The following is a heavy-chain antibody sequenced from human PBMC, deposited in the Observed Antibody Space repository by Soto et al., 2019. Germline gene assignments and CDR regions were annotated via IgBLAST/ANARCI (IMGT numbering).Heavy chain of an antibody. CDR1: GFTFSSYS. V-gene: IGHV3-21*01. D-gene: IGHD2-2*01. J-gene: IGHJ6*02. Sequence: PGGSLRLSCAASGFTFSSYSMNWVRQAPGKGLEWVSSIGSSSSYIYYADSVKGRFTISRDNAKNSLYLQMNSLRAEDTAVYYCARDPNTVLPAAGYYYYYGMDVWGQGTTVTVSS. CDR3: ARDPNTVLPAAGYYYYYGMDV. CDR2: IGSSSSYI.